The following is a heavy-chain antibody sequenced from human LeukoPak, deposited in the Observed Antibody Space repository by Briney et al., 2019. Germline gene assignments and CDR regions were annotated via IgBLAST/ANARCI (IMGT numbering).Heavy chain of an antibody. J-gene: IGHJ4*02. CDR3: ARSHLLWFGEFGGPDY. CDR1: GGSFSGYY. CDR2: INHSGST. V-gene: IGHV4-34*01. D-gene: IGHD3-10*01. Sequence: SETLSLTCAVYGGSFSGYYWSWIRQPPGKGLEWIGEINHSGSTNYNPSLKSRVTISVDTSKNQFSLKLSSVTAADTAVYYCARSHLLWFGEFGGPDYWGQGTLVTASS.